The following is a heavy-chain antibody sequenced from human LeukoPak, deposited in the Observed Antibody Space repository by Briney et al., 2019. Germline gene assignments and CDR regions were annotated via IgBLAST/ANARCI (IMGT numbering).Heavy chain of an antibody. J-gene: IGHJ6*02. Sequence: GGSLRLSCAASGFTFDDYAMHWVRQAPGKGLEWVSGISWNSGSIGYADSVKGRFTISRDNAKNSLYLQMNSLRAEDTALYYCAKDMTGDHYYYGVDVWGQGTAVTVSS. CDR3: AKDMTGDHYYYGVDV. CDR1: GFTFDDYA. CDR2: ISWNSGSI. D-gene: IGHD7-27*01. V-gene: IGHV3-9*01.